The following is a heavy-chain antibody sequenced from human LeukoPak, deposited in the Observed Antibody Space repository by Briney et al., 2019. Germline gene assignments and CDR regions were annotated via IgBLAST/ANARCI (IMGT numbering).Heavy chain of an antibody. CDR3: ARDLNWYFDL. V-gene: IGHV3-7*01. J-gene: IGHJ2*01. Sequence: GGCLRLSCAASAFTFWTYWMRWVRQAPGKGLEGVAMIKPDGSEQYYVDSVKGLFSISRDNAKNSLYLQMNSLRDEDTAVYYCARDLNWYFDLWGRGTLVTVSS. CDR2: IKPDGSEQ. CDR1: AFTFWTYW.